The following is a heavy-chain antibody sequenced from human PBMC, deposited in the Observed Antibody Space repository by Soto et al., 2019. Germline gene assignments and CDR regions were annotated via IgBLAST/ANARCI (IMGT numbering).Heavy chain of an antibody. CDR2: INHSGST. D-gene: IGHD2-2*01. J-gene: IGHJ3*01. Sequence: QVQLQQWGAGLLKPSATLSLTCAVYGGSFSDFYWNFIRQPPGKGLEWIGYINHSGSTNYNPSVKSRVTISVDTSKNQFSLKLRSVTAADTAVYFCARGPRVVWVVPTAQRDVFDLWGQGTVVTVSS. CDR3: ARGPRVVWVVPTAQRDVFDL. V-gene: IGHV4-34*01. CDR1: GGSFSDFY.